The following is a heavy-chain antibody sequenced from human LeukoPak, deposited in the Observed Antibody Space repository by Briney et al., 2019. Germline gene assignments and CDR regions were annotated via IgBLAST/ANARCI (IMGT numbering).Heavy chain of an antibody. V-gene: IGHV3-30*18. D-gene: IGHD2/OR15-2a*01. J-gene: IGHJ4*02. CDR3: AKDLSYLDYLDY. CDR2: ISYDGSNK. Sequence: GGSLRLSCGASGFTFSSYGMHWVRQAPGKGLEWVAVISYDGSNKYYADSVKGRFTISRDNSKNTLYLQMNSLRAEDTAVYYCAKDLSYLDYLDYWGQGTLVTVSS. CDR1: GFTFSSYG.